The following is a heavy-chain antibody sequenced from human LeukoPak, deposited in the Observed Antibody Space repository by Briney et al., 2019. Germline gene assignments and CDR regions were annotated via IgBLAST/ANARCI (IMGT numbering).Heavy chain of an antibody. J-gene: IGHJ4*02. D-gene: IGHD2-21*01. CDR2: IWYDESKK. V-gene: IGHV3-33*01. CDR1: GYTFSSYG. Sequence: GRSLRLSCVASGYTFSSYGMPWVRQAPGKGLQWVAVIWYDESKKYYTDSVKGRFTISRDVSKNTLYLQMNSLRAEDSAMYYCARDGGIGLDYWGQGTLVTSPQ. CDR3: ARDGGIGLDY.